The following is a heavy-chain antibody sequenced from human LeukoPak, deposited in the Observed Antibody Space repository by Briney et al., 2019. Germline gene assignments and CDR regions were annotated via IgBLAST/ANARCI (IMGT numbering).Heavy chain of an antibody. D-gene: IGHD6-13*01. CDR2: IYYSGST. CDR3: ARDSGAAAGTYYYYGMDV. V-gene: IGHV4-59*01. Sequence: SETLSLTCTVSGGSISSYCWSWIRQPPGKGLEWIGYIYYSGSTNYNPSLKSRVTISVDTSKNQFSLKLSSVTAADTAVYYCARDSGAAAGTYYYYGMDVWGQGTTVTVSS. J-gene: IGHJ6*02. CDR1: GGSISSYC.